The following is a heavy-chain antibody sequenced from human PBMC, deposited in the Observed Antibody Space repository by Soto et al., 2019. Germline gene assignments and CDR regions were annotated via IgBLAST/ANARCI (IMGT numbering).Heavy chain of an antibody. CDR1: GFDASVNF. V-gene: IGHV3-66*01. CDR2: INNAGTT. Sequence: GGSLRLSCAASGFDASVNFMTWVRQAPGRGLEWVSVINNAGTTFYADSVKGRFTISGDKSKNTLYLQMNSLRVEDTAIYYCVRENYSYGMDVWGQGPAVTVSS. J-gene: IGHJ6*02. CDR3: VRENYSYGMDV.